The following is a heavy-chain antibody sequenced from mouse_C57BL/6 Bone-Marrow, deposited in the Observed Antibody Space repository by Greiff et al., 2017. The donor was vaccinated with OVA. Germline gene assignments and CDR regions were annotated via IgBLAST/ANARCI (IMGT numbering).Heavy chain of an antibody. CDR1: GFTFSSYT. CDR2: ISGGGGNT. CDR3: ARHGGNLAWFAY. Sequence: EVQVVESGGGLVKPGGSLKLSCAASGFTFSSYTMSWVRQTPEKRLEWVATISGGGGNTYYPDSVKGRFTISRDNAKNTLYLQMSSLRSEDTALYYCARHGGNLAWFAYWGQGTLVTVSA. V-gene: IGHV5-9*01. J-gene: IGHJ3*01. D-gene: IGHD2-1*01.